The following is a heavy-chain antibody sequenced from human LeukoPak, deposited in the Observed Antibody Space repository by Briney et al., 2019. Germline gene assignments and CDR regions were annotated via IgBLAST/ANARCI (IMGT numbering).Heavy chain of an antibody. CDR2: INEGGSER. Sequence: PGGSLRLSCVASGFTFSSYWMNWVRQAPGKGLEWVASINEGGSERHYVDSVKGRFTLSRDDAKNSGYLQMNSLRVEDTAVYYCARFTWTGVAYWGQGTLVTVSS. V-gene: IGHV3-7*01. D-gene: IGHD3/OR15-3a*01. CDR3: ARFTWTGVAY. J-gene: IGHJ4*02. CDR1: GFTFSSYW.